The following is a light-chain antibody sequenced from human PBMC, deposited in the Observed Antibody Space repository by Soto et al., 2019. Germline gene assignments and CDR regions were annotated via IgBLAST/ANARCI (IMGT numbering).Light chain of an antibody. Sequence: AIQMTQSPSSLSASVGDRVTITCRASQAIRDDLGWYQQKPGKAPKFLMHAASTLQSGVPSRFSGSGSGTDFTLTISSLQPEDFATYYCLQDYNYPLTFGGGTKVEIK. V-gene: IGKV1-6*01. CDR1: QAIRDD. J-gene: IGKJ4*01. CDR2: AAS. CDR3: LQDYNYPLT.